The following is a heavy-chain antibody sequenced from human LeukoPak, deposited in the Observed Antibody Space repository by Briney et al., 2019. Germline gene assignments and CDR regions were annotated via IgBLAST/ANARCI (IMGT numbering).Heavy chain of an antibody. D-gene: IGHD3-22*01. Sequence: GGSLRLSCAASGFTFSSYAMSWVRQAPGKGLEWVSAISGSGVSTYYADSVKGRFTISRDNSKNTIYLQMNSLRAEDTAVYYCAKGSDDSTGYYYRYYYYYMDVWGKGTTVTVSS. J-gene: IGHJ6*03. V-gene: IGHV3-23*01. CDR3: AKGSDDSTGYYYRYYYYYMDV. CDR2: ISGSGVST. CDR1: GFTFSSYA.